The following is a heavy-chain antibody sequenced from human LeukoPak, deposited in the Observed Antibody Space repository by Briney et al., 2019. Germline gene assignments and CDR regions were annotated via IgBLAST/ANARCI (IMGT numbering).Heavy chain of an antibody. J-gene: IGHJ6*03. Sequence: VASVKVSCKASGYTFTGYDINWVRQATGQGLEWMGWMNPNSGNTGYAQKFQGRVTMTRNTSISTAYMELSSLRSEDTAVYSCARVLTMTYYYYYMDVWGKGTTVTVSS. D-gene: IGHD3-22*01. CDR3: ARVLTMTYYYYYMDV. CDR2: MNPNSGNT. V-gene: IGHV1-8*01. CDR1: GYTFTGYD.